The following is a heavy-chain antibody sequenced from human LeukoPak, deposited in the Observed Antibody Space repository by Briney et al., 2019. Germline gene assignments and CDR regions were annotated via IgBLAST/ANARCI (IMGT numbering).Heavy chain of an antibody. CDR1: GYTLTELS. J-gene: IGHJ6*02. Sequence: VSVKVSCKVSGYTLTELSMHWVRQAPGKGLVWMGGLDPEDGETIYAQKFQGRVTMTEDTSTDTAYMELSSLRSEDTAVYYCATSPLDIVVVPAAYSYYYYYGMDVWGQGTTVTVSS. CDR3: ATSPLDIVVVPAAYSYYYYYGMDV. D-gene: IGHD2-2*01. CDR2: LDPEDGET. V-gene: IGHV1-24*01.